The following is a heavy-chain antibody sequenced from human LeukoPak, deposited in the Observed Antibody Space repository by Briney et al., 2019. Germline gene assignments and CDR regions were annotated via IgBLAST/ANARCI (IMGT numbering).Heavy chain of an antibody. J-gene: IGHJ4*02. CDR1: GGSFSGYY. D-gene: IGHD4-23*01. V-gene: IGHV4-34*01. Sequence: PSETLSLTCAVYGGSFSGYYWSWIRQPPGKGLEWVGEINHSGSTNYNQSLKRRVTISVATSKNQFSLRLSSVTAADTAVYYCARGLFSGNPTSGWGQGTLVTVSS. CDR3: ARGLFSGNPTSG. CDR2: INHSGST.